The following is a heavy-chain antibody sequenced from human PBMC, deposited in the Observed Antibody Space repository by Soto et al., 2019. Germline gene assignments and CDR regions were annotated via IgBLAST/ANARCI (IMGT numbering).Heavy chain of an antibody. CDR3: ARGYCSSPTCYANNFDY. CDR2: IKHDGSDK. Sequence: EVQLVESGGDLVQPGGSLRLSCAASGFTFSNCWMTWVRQTPGKGLEWVANIKHDGSDKYYMDSVKGRFTISRDNAKNSLYLQMNSLRVEDTAVYYCARGYCSSPTCYANNFDYWGQGTLVTVSS. V-gene: IGHV3-7*01. D-gene: IGHD2-2*01. J-gene: IGHJ4*02. CDR1: GFTFSNCW.